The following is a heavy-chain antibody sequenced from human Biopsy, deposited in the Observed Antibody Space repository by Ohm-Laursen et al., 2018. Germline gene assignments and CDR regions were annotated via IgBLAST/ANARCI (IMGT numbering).Heavy chain of an antibody. Sequence: SDTLSLTCTVSGGSITADFWTWIRQTPGERLEWIGYRFHSGSPMYNPSLKSRVTISADTSKIQFPLTLTSVTAADTAVYYCVRLNRRGNIIFFDYWGRGTLVTVSS. CDR3: VRLNRRGNIIFFDY. V-gene: IGHV4-59*08. CDR2: RFHSGSP. D-gene: IGHD3/OR15-3a*01. CDR1: GGSITADF. J-gene: IGHJ4*02.